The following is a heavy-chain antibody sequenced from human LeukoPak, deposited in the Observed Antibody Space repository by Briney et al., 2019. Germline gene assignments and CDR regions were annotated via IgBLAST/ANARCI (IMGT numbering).Heavy chain of an antibody. V-gene: IGHV4-59*01. CDR3: ARVYYDFWSGYYKGYYFDY. CDR2: IYYSGST. CDR1: GGSISSYY. J-gene: IGHJ4*02. D-gene: IGHD3-3*01. Sequence: SETLSLTCTVSGGSISSYYWSWIRQPPGKGLEWIGYIYYSGSTNYNPSLKSRVTISVDTSKNQFSLKLSSVTAADTAVYYCARVYYDFWSGYYKGYYFDYWGQGTLVTVFS.